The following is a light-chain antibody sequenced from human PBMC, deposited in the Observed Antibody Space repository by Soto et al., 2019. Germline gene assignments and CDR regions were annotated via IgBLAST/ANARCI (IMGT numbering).Light chain of an antibody. CDR1: QSISSE. CDR3: QQGHNWPLT. V-gene: IGKV3-15*01. Sequence: EIVMTQSPATLSVSPGERATLSCRASQSISSELAWYQQKPGQPPRLLIYGASTRATGVPARFTGSGSGSDFTLPISGLHSEDFAVYYCQQGHNWPLTFGQGTRLEI. J-gene: IGKJ2*01. CDR2: GAS.